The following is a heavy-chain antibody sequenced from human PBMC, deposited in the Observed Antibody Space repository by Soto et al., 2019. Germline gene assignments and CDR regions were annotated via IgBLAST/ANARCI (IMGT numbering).Heavy chain of an antibody. CDR2: ISPLSTTI. Sequence: PGGSLRLSCSASGFIFSDYYMSWIRQAPGRGLEWISYISPLSTTIHYADSVKGRFTISRDNAEKSLFLQINNLRAEDTAVYYCARDNWNYDYWGRGTLVTVSS. D-gene: IGHD1-7*01. CDR1: GFIFSDYY. CDR3: ARDNWNYDY. J-gene: IGHJ4*02. V-gene: IGHV3-11*01.